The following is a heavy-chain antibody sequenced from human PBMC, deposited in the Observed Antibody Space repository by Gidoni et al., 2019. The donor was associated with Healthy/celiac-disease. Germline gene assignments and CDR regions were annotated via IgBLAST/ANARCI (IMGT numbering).Heavy chain of an antibody. V-gene: IGHV1-69*01. Sequence: QVQLVQSGAEVKKPGSSVKVSCKASGGTFSSYAISWVRQAPGQGLEWMGGIIPIFGTANYAQKFQGRVTITADESTSTAYMELSSLRSEDTAVYYCARTRKPKIGWAGSYYSLDYYYGMDVWGQGTTVTVSS. CDR2: IIPIFGTA. J-gene: IGHJ6*02. CDR3: ARTRKPKIGWAGSYYSLDYYYGMDV. D-gene: IGHD1-26*01. CDR1: GGTFSSYA.